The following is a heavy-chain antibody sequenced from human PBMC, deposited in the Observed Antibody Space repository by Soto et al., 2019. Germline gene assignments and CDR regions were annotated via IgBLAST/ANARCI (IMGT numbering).Heavy chain of an antibody. Sequence: QVHLVQSGAEVKKPGASVKVSCKGSGYAFTTYGITGGRQAPGQGLEGRGWISAHNGNTNYAQKLQGRVTVTRDTSTSTAYMELRSLRSDDTAVYYCARGRYGDYWGQGALVTVSS. D-gene: IGHD1-1*01. V-gene: IGHV1-18*01. J-gene: IGHJ4*02. CDR3: ARGRYGDY. CDR1: GYAFTTYG. CDR2: ISAHNGNT.